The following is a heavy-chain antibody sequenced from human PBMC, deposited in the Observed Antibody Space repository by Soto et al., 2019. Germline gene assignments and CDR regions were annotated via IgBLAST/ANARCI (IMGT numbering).Heavy chain of an antibody. CDR3: ARDRSIAAESKGYFYGMDV. Sequence: PSETLSLTCNVSGGSIYTYYWNWIRQSPGKGLEWIGYISDGGSTDYNPSLKSRVTISVDMSKKQVSLKLSSVTAADAVVYYCARDRSIAAESKGYFYGMDVWCQGTTVTVS. D-gene: IGHD6-13*01. V-gene: IGHV4-59*12. J-gene: IGHJ6*02. CDR1: GGSIYTYY. CDR2: ISDGGST.